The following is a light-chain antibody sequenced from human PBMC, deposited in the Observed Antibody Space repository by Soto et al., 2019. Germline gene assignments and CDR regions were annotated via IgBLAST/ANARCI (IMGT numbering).Light chain of an antibody. CDR3: SSYTSSSTLGV. J-gene: IGLJ2*01. V-gene: IGLV2-14*01. CDR1: SSDFGGYNY. CDR2: EVS. Sequence: QSALTQPASVSGSPGQSITISCTGTSSDFGGYNYVSWYQQYPGKAPKLMIYEVSNRPSGVSNRFSGSKSGNTASLTISGLQAEDEADYYCSSYTSSSTLGVFGGGTKLTVL.